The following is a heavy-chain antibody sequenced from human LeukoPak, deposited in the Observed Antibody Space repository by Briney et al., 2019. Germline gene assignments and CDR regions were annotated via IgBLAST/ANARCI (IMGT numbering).Heavy chain of an antibody. J-gene: IGHJ6*03. Sequence: GGSLRLSCAASGFTFSSYSMNWVRQAPGKGLEWVSSISSSSSYIYYADSVKGRFTISRDNAKNTLYLQMNSLRAEDTAIYYCAKNGDRGAYCTGGTCYPYVYYYMDVWGKGTTVTI. CDR2: ISSSSSYI. V-gene: IGHV3-21*04. CDR3: AKNGDRGAYCTGGTCYPYVYYYMDV. D-gene: IGHD2-15*01. CDR1: GFTFSSYS.